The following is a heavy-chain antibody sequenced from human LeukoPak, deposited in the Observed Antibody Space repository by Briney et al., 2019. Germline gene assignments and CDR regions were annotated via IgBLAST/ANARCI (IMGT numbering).Heavy chain of an antibody. CDR3: ARDGRDYYGSGSYPLLRYYGMDV. D-gene: IGHD3-10*01. J-gene: IGHJ6*02. V-gene: IGHV3-21*01. CDR1: GFTFSSYS. CDR2: ISSSSSYI. Sequence: GGSLRLSCAASGFTFSSYSMNWVRQAPGKGLEWVSSISSSSSYIYYADSVKGRFTISRDNAKNSLYLQMNSLRAEDTAVYYCARDGRDYYGSGSYPLLRYYGMDVWGQGTTVTVSS.